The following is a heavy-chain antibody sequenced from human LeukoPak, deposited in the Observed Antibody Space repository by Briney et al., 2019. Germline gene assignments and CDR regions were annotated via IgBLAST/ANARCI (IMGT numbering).Heavy chain of an antibody. D-gene: IGHD3-22*01. CDR3: ARDGDYYDSSGSPRGAFDI. CDR1: GFTVSSNY. Sequence: GSLRLSCAASGFTVSSNYMSWVRQAPGKGLELVSVLYSGGSTYYADSVKGRFTISRHNSKNTLYLQKNSVRAEDTAVYYCARDGDYYDSSGSPRGAFDIWGQGTMVTVSS. CDR2: LYSGGST. V-gene: IGHV3-53*04. J-gene: IGHJ3*02.